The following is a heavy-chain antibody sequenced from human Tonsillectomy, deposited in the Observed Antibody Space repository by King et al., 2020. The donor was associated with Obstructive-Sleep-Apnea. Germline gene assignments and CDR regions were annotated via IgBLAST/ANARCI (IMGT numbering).Heavy chain of an antibody. V-gene: IGHV3-23*04. Sequence: VQLVESGGGLVQPGGSLRLSCAASGVTFSSYGMSWVRQAPGKGLEWVSAVNRDATYYAASVGGRFTISRDNSRNTVFLQMNSLRADDTAIYYCAKEGGGSGIYWVDHWGQGTLVTVSS. CDR3: AKEGGGSGIYWVDH. CDR2: VNRDAT. J-gene: IGHJ4*02. D-gene: IGHD3-10*01. CDR1: GVTFSSYG.